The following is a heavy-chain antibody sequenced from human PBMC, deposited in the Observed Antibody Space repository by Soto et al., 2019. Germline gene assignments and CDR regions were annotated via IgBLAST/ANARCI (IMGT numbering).Heavy chain of an antibody. J-gene: IGHJ6*03. CDR3: AARSGYYTSHYYMVV. D-gene: IGHD3-3*01. CDR1: GFTFTNSA. CDR2: LVVGSGNT. V-gene: IGHV1-58*02. Sequence: GASVKVSCKASGFTFTNSAIQWVRQARGQRLEWIGWLVVGSGNTNYAQKFQERVTITRDMSTSTAYMELSSLRSKDTAIYYCAARSGYYTSHYYMVVWGTGTTVTLSS.